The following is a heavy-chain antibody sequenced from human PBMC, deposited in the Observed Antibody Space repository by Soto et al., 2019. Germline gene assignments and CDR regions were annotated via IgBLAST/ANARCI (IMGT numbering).Heavy chain of an antibody. Sequence: QVQLVQSGAEVSKPGSSVKVSCQAPGGTFSTYIISWVRQAPGEGLEWMGRIIPIPDITNYAQKFQGRVTVTADRSTSTAYMELTSLKSEDTAVYYCARDRITTRADAFDLWGQGTMVTVSS. CDR3: ARDRITTRADAFDL. CDR1: GGTFSTYI. V-gene: IGHV1-69*08. J-gene: IGHJ3*01. D-gene: IGHD3-3*01. CDR2: IIPIPDIT.